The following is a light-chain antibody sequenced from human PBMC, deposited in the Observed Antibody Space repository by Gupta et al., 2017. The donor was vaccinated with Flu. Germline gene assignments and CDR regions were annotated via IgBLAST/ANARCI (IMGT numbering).Light chain of an antibody. CDR1: QSNSSS. V-gene: IGKV3-15*01. CDR2: SAS. CDR3: QQYNNDWPPMYT. Sequence: LSVSPGERATLSCRASQSNSSSLAWYQQKPSQVPRLLIYSASTRATDVTARFSGSGSGTEFTLTISSLQSEDSAVYYCQQYNNDWPPMYTFGQGTRLEIK. J-gene: IGKJ2*01.